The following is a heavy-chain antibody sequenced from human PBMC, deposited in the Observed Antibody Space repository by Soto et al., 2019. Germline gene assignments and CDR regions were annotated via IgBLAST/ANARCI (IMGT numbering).Heavy chain of an antibody. CDR3: TKRLGSTATTYGDS. CDR1: GFTVSGMF. CDR2: IYPAGPT. Sequence: GGSLRLSCAASGFTVSGMFMNWVRQAPGKGLEWVSVIYPAGPTYYADSVKGRFTISRDNSKNTLFLQLNNLRVEDTAVYYCTKRLGSTATTYGDSWGQGTPVTVSS. V-gene: IGHV3-53*01. J-gene: IGHJ4*02. D-gene: IGHD1-1*01.